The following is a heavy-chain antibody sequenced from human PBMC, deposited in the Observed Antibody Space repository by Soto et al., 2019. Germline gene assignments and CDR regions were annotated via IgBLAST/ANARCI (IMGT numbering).Heavy chain of an antibody. V-gene: IGHV1-18*01. CDR2: ISAYNGNT. CDR3: ARRSSSWSAAEYFQH. D-gene: IGHD6-13*01. Sequence: GASVKVSCKASGYTFTSYGISWVRQAPGQGLEWMGWISAYNGNTNYAQKLQGRVTMTTDTSTSTAYMELRSLRSDDTAVYYCARRSSSWSAAEYFQHWGQGTLVTVS. CDR1: GYTFTSYG. J-gene: IGHJ1*01.